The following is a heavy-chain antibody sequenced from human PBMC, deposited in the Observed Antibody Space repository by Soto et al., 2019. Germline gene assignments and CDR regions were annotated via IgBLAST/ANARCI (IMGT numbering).Heavy chain of an antibody. D-gene: IGHD2-15*01. CDR3: ASDTVVDKFDY. Sequence: SETLSLTCTASGDSISTIKYYWGWIRQPPGKGLEWIASIYYSGITYYNPSLKSRVTISVDTSKKQFSLKVISVTAADTAVYYCASDTVVDKFDYWGQGTLVTVSS. V-gene: IGHV4-39*01. J-gene: IGHJ4*02. CDR1: GDSISTIKYY. CDR2: IYYSGIT.